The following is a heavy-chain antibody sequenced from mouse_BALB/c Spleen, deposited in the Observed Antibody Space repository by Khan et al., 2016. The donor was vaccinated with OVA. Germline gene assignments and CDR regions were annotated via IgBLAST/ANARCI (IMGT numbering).Heavy chain of an antibody. CDR3: ARSGYFAWFAY. Sequence: VQLKQSGAEIVRPGALVKLSCKGYGFNIKDYYMHWVKQRPEQGLEWIGWIVPEHGATVYAPKFQGPANITADTSSNTASLQLSSLTSEDTSVYYCARSGYFAWFAYGGQGTLVTVSA. V-gene: IGHV14-1*02. CDR1: GFNIKDYY. J-gene: IGHJ3*01. CDR2: IVPEHGAT.